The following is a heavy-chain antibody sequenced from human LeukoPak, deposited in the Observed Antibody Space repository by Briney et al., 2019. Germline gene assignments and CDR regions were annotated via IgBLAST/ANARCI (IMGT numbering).Heavy chain of an antibody. CDR3: AREGEQWLAYYFDY. V-gene: IGHV6-1*01. CDR2: TYYRSRWYN. J-gene: IGHJ4*02. D-gene: IGHD6-19*01. Sequence: SQTLSLTCAISGDSVSSNSAAWNWIRQSPSRGLEWLGRTYYRSRWYNDYAVSVKSRITINPDTSKNQFSLQLNSVTPEDTAAYYCAREGEQWLAYYFDYWGQGTLVTVSS. CDR1: GDSVSSNSAA.